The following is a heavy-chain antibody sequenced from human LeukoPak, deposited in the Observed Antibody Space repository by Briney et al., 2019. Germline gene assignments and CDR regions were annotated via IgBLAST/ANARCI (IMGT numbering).Heavy chain of an antibody. J-gene: IGHJ4*02. CDR1: GFTFSSYA. D-gene: IGHD3-16*01. V-gene: IGHV3-23*01. CDR3: ATETGDSPDY. CDR2: ISGSGGNT. Sequence: GSLRLSCAASGFTFSSYAMSWVRRAPGKGLQWVSAISGSGGNTYYADSVKGRFTVSRDNSKNTLYLQMNSLTAEDTAVYYCATETGDSPDYWGQGTLVTISS.